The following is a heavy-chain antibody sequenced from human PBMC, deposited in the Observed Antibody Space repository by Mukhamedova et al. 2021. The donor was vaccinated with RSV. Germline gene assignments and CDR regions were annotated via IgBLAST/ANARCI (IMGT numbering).Heavy chain of an antibody. D-gene: IGHD2-2*01. V-gene: IGHV5-51*01. J-gene: IGHJ3*02. CDR3: ARHEEYCSSSSCYRSHDAFDI. Sequence: VRQMPGKGLEWMGIIYPGDSDTRYSPSFQGQVTISADTSISTAYLQWSSLKASDTAMYYCARHEEYCSSSSCYRSHDAFDIWGQG. CDR2: IYPGDSDT.